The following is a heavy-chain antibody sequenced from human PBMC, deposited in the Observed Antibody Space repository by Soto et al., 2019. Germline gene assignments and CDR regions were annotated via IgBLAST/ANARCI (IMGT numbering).Heavy chain of an antibody. CDR1: GGTFSSYT. V-gene: IGHV1-18*01. CDR2: ISAYNGNT. J-gene: IGHJ4*02. CDR3: AREYGDYRPRGSRFDY. Sequence: ASVKVSCKASGGTFSSYTISWVRQAPGQGLEWMGWISAYNGNTNYAQKLQGRVTMTTDTSTSTAYMELRSLRSDDTAVYYCAREYGDYRPRGSRFDYWGQGTLVTVSS. D-gene: IGHD4-17*01.